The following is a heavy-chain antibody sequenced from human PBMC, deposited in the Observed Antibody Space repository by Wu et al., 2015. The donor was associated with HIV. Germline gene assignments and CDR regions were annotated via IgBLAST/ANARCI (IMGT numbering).Heavy chain of an antibody. CDR1: GYTFTGKY. Sequence: QVQLVQSGADVKKPGASVKVSCKASGYTFTGKYIHWVRQAPGQGLEWMGWINSKSGDTNYAQKFQGRVTMTRDTSISTAYMELSRLRSDDTAVYFCARDFSGYYYYMDVWGKGTRSPSP. J-gene: IGHJ6*03. CDR2: INSKSGDT. V-gene: IGHV1-2*02. D-gene: IGHD3-10*01. CDR3: ARDFSGYYYYMDV.